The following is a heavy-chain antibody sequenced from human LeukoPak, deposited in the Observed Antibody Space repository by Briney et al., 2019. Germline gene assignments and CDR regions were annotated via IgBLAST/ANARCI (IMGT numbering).Heavy chain of an antibody. D-gene: IGHD2-2*01. CDR2: INPSGGST. V-gene: IGHV1-46*01. Sequence: ASVKVSCKASGYTFTSYYMHWVRQAPGLGLEWMGIINPSGGSTSYAQKFQGRVTMTRDTSTSTVYMELSSLRSEDTAVYYCARDGILQYPPRQPDVWGKGTTVTVSS. CDR1: GYTFTSYY. J-gene: IGHJ6*04. CDR3: ARDGILQYPPRQPDV.